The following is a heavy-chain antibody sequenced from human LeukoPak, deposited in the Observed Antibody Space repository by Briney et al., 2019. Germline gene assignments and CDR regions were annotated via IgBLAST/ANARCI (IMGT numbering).Heavy chain of an antibody. CDR1: GFTVSSNY. CDR2: IYSGGST. CDR3: ARYDRRYSSPYFDY. D-gene: IGHD6-13*01. Sequence: GGSLRLSCAASGFTVSSNYMSWVRQAPGKGLEWVSVIYSGGSTYYADSVKGRFTISRDNSKNTLYLHMNSLRAEDTAVYYCARYDRRYSSPYFDYWGQGTLVTVSS. J-gene: IGHJ4*02. V-gene: IGHV3-53*01.